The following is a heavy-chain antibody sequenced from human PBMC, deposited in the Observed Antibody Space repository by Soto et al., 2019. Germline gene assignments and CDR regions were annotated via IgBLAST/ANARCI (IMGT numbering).Heavy chain of an antibody. CDR1: GGSVSSYY. J-gene: IGHJ4*02. V-gene: IGHV4-4*07. D-gene: IGHD3-22*01. CDR3: ASDYDSSGLNY. Sequence: PSETLSLTCTVSGGSVSSYYWSWIRQPAGKGLEWIGRIYTSGSTNYNPSLKSRVTMSVDTSKNQFSLKLSSVTAADTAVYYCASDYDSSGLNYWGQGTLVTVSS. CDR2: IYTSGST.